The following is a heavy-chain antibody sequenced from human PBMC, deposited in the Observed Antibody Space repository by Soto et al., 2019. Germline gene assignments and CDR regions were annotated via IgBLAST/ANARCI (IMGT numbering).Heavy chain of an antibody. V-gene: IGHV4-30-4*01. J-gene: IGHJ3*02. CDR3: AATGYRSSRDAFDI. Sequence: SETLSLTCTVSGGSISSGDYYWSWIRQPPGKGLEWIGYIYYSGSTYYNPSLKSRVTISVDTSKNQFSLKLSSVTAADTAVYYCAATGYRSSRDAFDIWGQGTMVTVSS. D-gene: IGHD6-13*01. CDR1: GGSISSGDYY. CDR2: IYYSGST.